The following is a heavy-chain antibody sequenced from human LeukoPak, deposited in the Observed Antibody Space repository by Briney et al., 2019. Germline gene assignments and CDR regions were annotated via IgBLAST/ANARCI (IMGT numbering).Heavy chain of an antibody. J-gene: IGHJ4*02. CDR3: ARGPPPDFDY. CDR2: IHPSGST. Sequence: PSETLSLTCAVYGGSFSGYYWGWIRQPPGKGLEWIGRIHPSGSTNYNPSLKSRVTLSVDTSKNQFSLKLSSVTAADTAVYYCARGPPPDFDYWGRGTLVTVSS. CDR1: GGSFSGYY. V-gene: IGHV4-59*10.